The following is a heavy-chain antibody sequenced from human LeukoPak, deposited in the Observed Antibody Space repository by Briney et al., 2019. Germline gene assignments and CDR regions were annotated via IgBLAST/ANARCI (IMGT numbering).Heavy chain of an antibody. CDR2: IYYSGST. V-gene: IGHV4-39*01. D-gene: IGHD1-26*01. CDR3: ARRRASQWELRP. J-gene: IGHJ5*02. Sequence: SETLSLTCTVSGGSISSSSYYWGWIRQPPGKGLEWIGSIYYSGSTYYNPSLKSRVTISVDTSKNQFSLKLSSVTAADTAVYHCARRRASQWELRPWGQGTLVTVSS. CDR1: GGSISSSSYY.